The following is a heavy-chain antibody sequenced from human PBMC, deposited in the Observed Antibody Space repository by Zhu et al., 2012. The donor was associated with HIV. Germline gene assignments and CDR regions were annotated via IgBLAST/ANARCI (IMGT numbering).Heavy chain of an antibody. D-gene: IGHD3-22*01. Sequence: QVQLQESGPGSVKPSKTLSLTCSISGYSMRSGYYWGWIRQPPGKDLEWIGSIYHSGTTYYNPSLKSRVTILVDMSEKEFSLKLTSVTAADTAVYYCARGASYYDSLGAFDLWGQGTTVNRFF. V-gene: IGHV4-38-2*02. CDR1: GYSMRSGYY. CDR3: ARGASYYDSLGAFDL. J-gene: IGHJ3*01. CDR2: IYHSGTT.